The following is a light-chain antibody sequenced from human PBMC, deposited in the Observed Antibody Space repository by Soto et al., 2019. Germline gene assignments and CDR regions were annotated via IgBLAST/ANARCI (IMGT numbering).Light chain of an antibody. J-gene: IGKJ1*01. Sequence: DIQMTQSPSSLSASVGDRVTITCRASQSISSYLNWYQQKPGKAPKLLIYAASSLQSGVPSRFSCSGYGTDFTLTISSLQPEDFATYYCQQSYSTPQTFGQGTKVEIK. CDR1: QSISSY. V-gene: IGKV1-39*01. CDR3: QQSYSTPQT. CDR2: AAS.